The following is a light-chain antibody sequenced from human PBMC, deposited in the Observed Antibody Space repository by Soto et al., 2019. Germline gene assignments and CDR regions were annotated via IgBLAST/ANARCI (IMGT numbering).Light chain of an antibody. J-gene: IGKJ4*01. CDR2: RAS. V-gene: IGKV3-15*01. CDR3: QQYNNWPRAT. Sequence: IVMTQSPATLSVSPGERATLSCRARQSINSNLAWYQQKPGQAPRLLMFRASIRATGFPARFSGSGSGTEFNITISRQQSEDSAIYYCQQYNNWPRATFGGGTKVEIK. CDR1: QSINSN.